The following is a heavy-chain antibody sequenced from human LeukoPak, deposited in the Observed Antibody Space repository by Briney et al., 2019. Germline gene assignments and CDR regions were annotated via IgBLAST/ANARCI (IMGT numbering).Heavy chain of an antibody. V-gene: IGHV3-48*03. CDR1: GFTFSTYE. J-gene: IGHJ4*02. Sequence: PGGSLRLSCAASGFTFSTYEMNWVRQAPGKGLEWVSYISSSAATTYYADSVKGRFTISRDNAKNSLYLQMNSLRAEDTAVYYCAKDPGIAAAATGYWGQGTLVTVSS. CDR3: AKDPGIAAAATGY. CDR2: ISSSAATT. D-gene: IGHD6-13*01.